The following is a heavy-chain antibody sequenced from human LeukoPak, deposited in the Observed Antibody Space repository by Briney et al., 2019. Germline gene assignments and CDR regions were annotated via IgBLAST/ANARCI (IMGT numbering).Heavy chain of an antibody. V-gene: IGHV5-51*01. CDR1: GYSFTTYW. Sequence: GESLKISCEGSGYSFTTYWIGWERQMPGEGLELMGIIYPGDSDTKHSASFQGQVTISAHKSITTAYLQWSSLKASDTAMYYCARVEHSDGKSYGMNVWGQGTTVTVSS. CDR3: ARVEHSDGKSYGMNV. J-gene: IGHJ6*02. D-gene: IGHD1/OR15-1a*01. CDR2: IYPGDSDT.